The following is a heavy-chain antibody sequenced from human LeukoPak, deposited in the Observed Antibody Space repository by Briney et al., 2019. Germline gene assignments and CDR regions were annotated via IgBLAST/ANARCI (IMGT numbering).Heavy chain of an antibody. CDR1: GYTFTSYG. Sequence: GASVKVSCKASGYTFTSYGISWVRQAPGQGLELMGWISAYNGNSYYAQKLQGRVTMPTDTSTSTAYMELRSLRSDDTAVYYCAREAQQLVTIYFDYWGQGTLVTVSS. J-gene: IGHJ4*02. D-gene: IGHD6-13*01. CDR3: AREAQQLVTIYFDY. CDR2: ISAYNGNS. V-gene: IGHV1-18*01.